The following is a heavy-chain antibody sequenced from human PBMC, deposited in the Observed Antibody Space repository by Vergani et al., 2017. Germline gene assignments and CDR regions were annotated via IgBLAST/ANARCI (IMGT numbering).Heavy chain of an antibody. J-gene: IGHJ3*01. CDR3: ARDGGEYDKDALDV. CDR1: GGSISSGGYY. Sequence: QVQLQESGPGLVKPSQTLSLTCTVSGGSISSGGYYWSWIRQHSGKGLEWIGYIYYSGSTYYNPSLKSRVTISVDTSKNQFSLKLTSVTAADTAVYYCARDGGEYDKDALDVWGQGTKVTVTS. CDR2: IYYSGST. D-gene: IGHD2-21*01. V-gene: IGHV4-31*03.